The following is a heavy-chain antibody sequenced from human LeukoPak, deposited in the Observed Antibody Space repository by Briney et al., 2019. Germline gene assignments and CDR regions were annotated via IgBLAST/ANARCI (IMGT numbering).Heavy chain of an antibody. CDR3: ARTRGYSGSTIDY. V-gene: IGHV2-70*11. CDR2: IDWDDDK. Sequence: SGPALVKPTQTPTLTCTFSGFSLSTRGMCVSWIRQPPGKALEWLARIDWDDDKYYSTSLKTRLTISKDTSKNQVVLTMTNMDPVDTATHYCARTRGYSGSTIDYWGQGTLVTVSS. D-gene: IGHD5-12*01. J-gene: IGHJ4*02. CDR1: GFSLSTRGMC.